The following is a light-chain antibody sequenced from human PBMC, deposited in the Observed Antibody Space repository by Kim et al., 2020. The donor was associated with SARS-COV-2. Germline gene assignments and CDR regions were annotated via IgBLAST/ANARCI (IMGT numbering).Light chain of an antibody. V-gene: IGLV3-21*04. Sequence: PGKTARITYGGNSIGSKSVHWYQQKPGQAPVLVISYDSDRPSGIPERYSGSNSGNTATLTISRVEVGDEADFYCQVWHSSSDHRVVFGGGTQLTVL. CDR3: QVWHSSSDHRVV. CDR1: SIGSKS. J-gene: IGLJ2*01. CDR2: YDS.